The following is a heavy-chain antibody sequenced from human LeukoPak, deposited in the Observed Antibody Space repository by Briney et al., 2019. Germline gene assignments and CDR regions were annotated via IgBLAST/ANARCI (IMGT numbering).Heavy chain of an antibody. CDR1: GYTSRNYG. Sequence: ASAKDSCKASGYTSRNYGITWVRQAPGQGLEWMGWIRPYNGNADYAQKCQGRLTMTTDTSTSTAYLELRSLTSDDTAMYFCARDKYSGYDPQPYWGQGTQVTVSS. V-gene: IGHV1-18*01. J-gene: IGHJ4*02. D-gene: IGHD5-12*01. CDR2: IRPYNGNA. CDR3: ARDKYSGYDPQPY.